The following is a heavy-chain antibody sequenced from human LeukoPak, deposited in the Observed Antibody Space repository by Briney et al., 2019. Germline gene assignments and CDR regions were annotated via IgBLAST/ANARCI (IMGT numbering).Heavy chain of an antibody. D-gene: IGHD5-18*01. CDR2: INYDGSST. CDR3: ARDMAARGYGIDS. Sequence: GGSLRLSCAASGFKFSRYWMHWVRQAPGKGLVWVSRINYDGSSTSHADSVKGRFTISRDNAKNTLYLQMNSLRAEDTAVYYCARDMAARGYGIDSWGQGTLVTVSS. J-gene: IGHJ4*02. CDR1: GFKFSRYW. V-gene: IGHV3-74*01.